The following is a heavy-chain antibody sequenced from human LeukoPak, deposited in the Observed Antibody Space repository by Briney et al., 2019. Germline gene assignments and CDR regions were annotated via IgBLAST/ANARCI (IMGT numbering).Heavy chain of an antibody. Sequence: GGSLRLSCAASGFTVSSNYMSWVRQAPGKGLEWVSVIYSGGSTYYADSVKGRFTISRDNAKNSLYLQMNGLRAEDTAVYYCARDPYYYDSSGYYPFDYWGQGTLVTVSS. CDR2: IYSGGST. CDR1: GFTVSSNY. CDR3: ARDPYYYDSSGYYPFDY. D-gene: IGHD3-22*01. V-gene: IGHV3-66*01. J-gene: IGHJ4*02.